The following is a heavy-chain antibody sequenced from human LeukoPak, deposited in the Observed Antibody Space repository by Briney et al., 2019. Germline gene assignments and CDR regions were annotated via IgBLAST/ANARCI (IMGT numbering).Heavy chain of an antibody. J-gene: IGHJ2*01. CDR2: IGHDGTTD. CDR3: AKDSSTYGYRYFDL. D-gene: IGHD5-18*01. CDR1: GLTFSNYG. Sequence: AGSLRLSCEVYGLTFSNYGIQWVRPAPGQGLEWVAYIGHDGTTDYYTDSVKGRFTVSRDNTKNRVHLLMNSMRAEDTAVFYFAKDSSTYGYRYFDLWGRGTRVIVSS. V-gene: IGHV3-30*02.